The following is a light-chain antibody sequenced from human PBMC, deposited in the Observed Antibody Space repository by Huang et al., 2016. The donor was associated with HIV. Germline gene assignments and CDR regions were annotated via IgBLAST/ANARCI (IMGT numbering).Light chain of an antibody. V-gene: IGKV3-15*01. Sequence: EIVMTQSPTTLSVSPGERATFSCRASQSVGSDLAWYQQKPGQAPRLLIYGASTTATGIPARFSGSGSETEFTLTISSLQSEDFAVYYCQQYNNWPPMYTFGQGTKLEIK. CDR3: QQYNNWPPMYT. CDR2: GAS. J-gene: IGKJ2*01. CDR1: QSVGSD.